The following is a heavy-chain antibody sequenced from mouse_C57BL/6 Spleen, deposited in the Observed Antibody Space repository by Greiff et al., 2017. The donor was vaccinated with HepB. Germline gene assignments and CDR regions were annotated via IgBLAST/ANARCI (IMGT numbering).Heavy chain of an antibody. CDR1: GYTFTSYW. J-gene: IGHJ4*01. Sequence: QVQLQQPGAELVKPGASVKLSCKASGYTFTSYWMHWVKQRPGRGLEWIGRIDPNSGGTNYNEKFKSKATLTVDKSSSTAYMQLSSLTSEDAAVYYCANSGSCLLYAMDYWGQGTSVTVSA. CDR2: IDPNSGGT. D-gene: IGHD1-1*01. V-gene: IGHV1-72*01. CDR3: ANSGSCLLYAMDY.